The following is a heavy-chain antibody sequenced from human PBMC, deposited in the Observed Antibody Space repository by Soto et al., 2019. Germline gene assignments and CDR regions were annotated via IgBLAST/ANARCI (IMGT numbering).Heavy chain of an antibody. V-gene: IGHV2-5*02. D-gene: IGHD2-15*01. CDR3: AHTLVVVASFDY. Sequence: QITLKESGPPLVKPIQTLTLTCTFSGFSLSTSGVGVGWIRQPPGKALEWLALIYWDDDKRYSPSLKSRLTITKDTSKNQVVLTMTNMDPVDTATYYCAHTLVVVASFDYWGQGTLVTVSS. CDR1: GFSLSTSGVG. CDR2: IYWDDDK. J-gene: IGHJ4*02.